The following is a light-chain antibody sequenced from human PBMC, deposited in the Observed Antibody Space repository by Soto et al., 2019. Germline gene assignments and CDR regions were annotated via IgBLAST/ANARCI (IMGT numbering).Light chain of an antibody. J-gene: IGKJ3*01. CDR1: QSSSNS. CDR2: DAS. V-gene: IGKV1-9*01. Sequence: DIQLTQSPSSLSASVGDRVTITCRASQSSSNSLAWYQQKPGKAPKLLIYDASTLEGGVPSRFSGSGSGTEFTLTVSSLQPDDLATYYCQQHYTYASTFGHGTQVDI. CDR3: QQHYTYAST.